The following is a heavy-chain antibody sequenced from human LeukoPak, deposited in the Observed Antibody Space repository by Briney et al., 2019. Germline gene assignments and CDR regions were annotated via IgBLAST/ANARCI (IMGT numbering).Heavy chain of an antibody. CDR1: GFTFSSYA. CDR2: ISGSGGYI. V-gene: IGHV3-21*01. J-gene: IGHJ4*02. CDR3: ARDLGLLWFGDFGY. Sequence: GGSLRLSCAASGFTFSSYAMSWVRQAPGKGLEWVSAISGSGGYIYYAVSVKGRFTISRDNAKNSLYLQMNSLRAEDTAVYYCARDLGLLWFGDFGYWGQGTLVTVSS. D-gene: IGHD3-10*01.